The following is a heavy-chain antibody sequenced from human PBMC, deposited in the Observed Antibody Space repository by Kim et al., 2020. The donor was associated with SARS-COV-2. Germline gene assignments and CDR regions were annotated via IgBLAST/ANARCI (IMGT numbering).Heavy chain of an antibody. D-gene: IGHD2-2*01. CDR2: INPNSGGT. CDR3: ARDRAPRAQVVPAANYYYGMDD. Sequence: ASVKVSCKASGYTFTGYYMHWVRQAPGQGLEWMGWINPNSGGTNYAQKFQGRVTMTRDTSISTAYMELSRLRSDDTAVYYCARDRAPRAQVVPAANYYYGMDDWGQGTTVTVSS. V-gene: IGHV1-2*02. CDR1: GYTFTGYY. J-gene: IGHJ6*02.